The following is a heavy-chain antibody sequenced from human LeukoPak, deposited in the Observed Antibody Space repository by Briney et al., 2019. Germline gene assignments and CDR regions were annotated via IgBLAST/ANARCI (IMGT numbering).Heavy chain of an antibody. J-gene: IGHJ3*02. CDR1: GFTFSSYA. D-gene: IGHD3-16*02. V-gene: IGHV3-23*01. CDR2: ISGSGGST. CDR3: ARDPALGITFGGVIVDAFDI. Sequence: GGSLRLSCAASGFTFSSYAMSWVRQAPGKGLEWVSGISGSGGSTYYADSVKGRFTISRDNSKNTLYLQMNSLRAEDTAVYYCARDPALGITFGGVIVDAFDIWGQGTMVTVSS.